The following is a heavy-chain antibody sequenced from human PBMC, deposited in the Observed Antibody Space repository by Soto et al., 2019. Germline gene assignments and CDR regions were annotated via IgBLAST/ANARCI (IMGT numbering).Heavy chain of an antibody. J-gene: IGHJ4*02. CDR2: VYYSGST. V-gene: IGHV4-39*01. CDR1: CNPISISNTA. D-gene: IGHD3-10*01. Sequence: SDTPYFTCTVSCNPISISNTAVGWIRQPPGKGLEWIGSVYYSGSTYYNPSLKSRVTISIDASKNQFSLNLNSVTATDTAVYYCARHRGPTGPNYWGQGTLVS. CDR3: ARHRGPTGPNY.